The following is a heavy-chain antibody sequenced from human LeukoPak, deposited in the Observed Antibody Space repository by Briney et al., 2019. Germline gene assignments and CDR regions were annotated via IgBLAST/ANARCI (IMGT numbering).Heavy chain of an antibody. CDR2: IYYRSKWSN. CDR3: ARGDQNFDY. D-gene: IGHD5-24*01. J-gene: IGHJ4*02. Sequence: SQTLSLTCAISGDSVSSKSVWNWIRQSPSRGLEWLGRIYYRSKWSNNYAVSVKSRITINPDTSKNQFSLQLSSVTAEDAAVYYCARGDQNFDYWGQGTLVTVSS. CDR1: GDSVSSKSV. V-gene: IGHV6-1*01.